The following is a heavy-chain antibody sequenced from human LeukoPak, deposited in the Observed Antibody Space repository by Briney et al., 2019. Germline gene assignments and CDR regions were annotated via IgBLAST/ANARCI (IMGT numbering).Heavy chain of an antibody. CDR1: GFTFKSHW. CDR2: IRYDGSIK. J-gene: IGHJ4*02. D-gene: IGHD4-17*01. V-gene: IGHV3-30*02. Sequence: GGSLRLSCAASGFTFKSHWMHWVRQAPGKGLEWVTFIRYDGSIKYYADSVKGRFTMSRDNSKNTLFLQMNSLRVEDTATYYCVKGATVTTRPNYDYWDQGTLVTVSS. CDR3: VKGATVTTRPNYDY.